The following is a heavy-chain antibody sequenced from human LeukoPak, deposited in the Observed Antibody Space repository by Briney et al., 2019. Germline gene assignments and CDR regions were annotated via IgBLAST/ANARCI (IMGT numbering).Heavy chain of an antibody. Sequence: ASVNVSFKSSGYTFTSYVIRWVRQPPGQGREGMGWISSYKGNTNYPQKLQGRVTMARDPSTSTAYMELRSLRSDDTAVYYCARGTDTLTGYYTYNWFDPWGQGTLVTVSS. V-gene: IGHV1-18*01. CDR2: ISSYKGNT. CDR1: GYTFTSYV. D-gene: IGHD3-9*01. CDR3: ARGTDTLTGYYTYNWFDP. J-gene: IGHJ5*02.